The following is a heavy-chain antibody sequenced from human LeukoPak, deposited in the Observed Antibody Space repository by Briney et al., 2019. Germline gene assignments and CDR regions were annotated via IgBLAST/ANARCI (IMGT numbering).Heavy chain of an antibody. Sequence: GGSLRLSCAASGFTSSSYAMSWVRQAPGKGLEWVSAFSGSGGSTYYADSVKGRFTISRDNSKNTLYLQMNSLRAEDTAVYYCAKDPDSGSNEGCWGQGTLVTVSS. CDR2: FSGSGGST. CDR1: GFTSSSYA. CDR3: AKDPDSGSNEGC. D-gene: IGHD1-26*01. J-gene: IGHJ4*02. V-gene: IGHV3-23*01.